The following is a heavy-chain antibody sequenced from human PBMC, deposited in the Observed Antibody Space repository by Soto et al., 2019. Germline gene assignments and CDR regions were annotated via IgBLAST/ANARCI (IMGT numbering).Heavy chain of an antibody. CDR3: AKDGEMATIDTGYVY. CDR1: GFTFSSYG. D-gene: IGHD2-2*03. V-gene: IGHV3-30*18. J-gene: IGHJ4*02. CDR2: ISYDGSNK. Sequence: GGSLRLSCAASGFTFSSYGMHWVRQAPGKGLEWVAVISYDGSNKYYADSVKGRFTISRDNSKNTLYLQMNSLRAEDTAVYYCAKDGEMATIDTGYVYWGQGTLVTVSS.